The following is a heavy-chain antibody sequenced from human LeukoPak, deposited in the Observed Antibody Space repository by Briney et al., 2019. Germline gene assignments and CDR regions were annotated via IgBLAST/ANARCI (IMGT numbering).Heavy chain of an antibody. Sequence: AASVNVSCKASGYTFTGYYMHWVRQAPGQGVEWMGWINPNSGGTNYAQKLQGRVTMTRDTSISTAYMELSRLRSDDTAVYYCARWAGGGTSFMDVRGQGNTVTVS. D-gene: IGHD2-2*01. CDR3: ARWAGGGTSFMDV. CDR1: GYTFTGYY. CDR2: INPNSGGT. V-gene: IGHV1-2*02. J-gene: IGHJ6*02.